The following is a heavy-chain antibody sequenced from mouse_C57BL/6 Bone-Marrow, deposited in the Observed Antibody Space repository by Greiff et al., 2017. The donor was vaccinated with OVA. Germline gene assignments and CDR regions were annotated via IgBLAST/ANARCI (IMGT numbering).Heavy chain of an antibody. CDR3: ARLGRGYFDV. CDR1: GFNIKDDY. CDR2: IDPENGDT. V-gene: IGHV14-4*01. D-gene: IGHD4-1*01. Sequence: EVKLVESGAELVRPGASVKLSCTASGFNIKDDYMHWVKQRPEQGLEWIGWIDPENGDTEYASKFQGKATITADTSSNTAYLQLSSLTSEDTAVYYCARLGRGYFDVWGTGTTVTVSS. J-gene: IGHJ1*03.